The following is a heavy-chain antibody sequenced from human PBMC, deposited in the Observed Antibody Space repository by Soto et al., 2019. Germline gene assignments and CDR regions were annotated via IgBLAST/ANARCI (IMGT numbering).Heavy chain of an antibody. D-gene: IGHD3-10*01. V-gene: IGHV3-23*01. Sequence: EVQLLESGGGLVQPGGSLRLSCATSGFTFSSYAMSWVRQAPGKGLEWVSAISGTGGTTSYADSVKGRFTISRDNSKNTLYLQMDSLRAEDTAVYYCANSGSGSTWYFFDYWGQGTLVTVSS. CDR1: GFTFSSYA. CDR2: ISGTGGTT. J-gene: IGHJ4*02. CDR3: ANSGSGSTWYFFDY.